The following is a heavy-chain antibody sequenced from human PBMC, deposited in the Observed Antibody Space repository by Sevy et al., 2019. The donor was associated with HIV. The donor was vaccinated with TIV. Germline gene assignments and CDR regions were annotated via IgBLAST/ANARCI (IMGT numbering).Heavy chain of an antibody. CDR1: EFTFSSHA. V-gene: IGHV3-23*01. D-gene: IGHD3-3*02. CDR2: ISGNGGNR. J-gene: IGHJ3*02. CDR3: ARDGRGISAFDI. Sequence: GGSLRLSCAASEFTFSSHAVSWVRQAPGKGLEWVSAISGNGGNRHYADSVRGRFTISRDNFKNTLYLQMNSFRAEDTALYYCARDGRGISAFDIWGQGTMVTVSS.